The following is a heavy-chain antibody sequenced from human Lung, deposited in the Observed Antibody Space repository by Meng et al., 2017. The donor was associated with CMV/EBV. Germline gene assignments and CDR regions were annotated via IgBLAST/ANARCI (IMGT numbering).Heavy chain of an antibody. D-gene: IGHD5-24*01. V-gene: IGHV3-48*03. CDR1: GFTFSSYE. CDR2: ISTGGSTR. Sequence: GESLKISCAVSGFTFSSYEMNWVRQAPGKGLEWVSYISTGGSTRYYADSVKGRFTVMRDNAKNSLFLQMNSLSAEDTAVYYCARLEMATTALDYWGQGALVTFSS. CDR3: ARLEMATTALDY. J-gene: IGHJ4*02.